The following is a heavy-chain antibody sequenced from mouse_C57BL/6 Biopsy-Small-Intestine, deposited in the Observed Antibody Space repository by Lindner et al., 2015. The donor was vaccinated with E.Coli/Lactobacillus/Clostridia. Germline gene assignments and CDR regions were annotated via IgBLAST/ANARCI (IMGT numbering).Heavy chain of an antibody. Sequence: VQLQESGPELVKPGASVKISCKASGYTFSSSWMNWVRQRPGKGLEWIGRISPGDGDTNYNGKFKGKATLTADKSSSTAYMQLSSLTSEDSAVYFCARGGYYGNYFYYFDYWGQGTTLTVSS. CDR3: ARGGYYGNYFYYFDY. J-gene: IGHJ2*01. D-gene: IGHD2-1*01. CDR2: ISPGDGDT. V-gene: IGHV1-82*01. CDR1: GYTFSSSW.